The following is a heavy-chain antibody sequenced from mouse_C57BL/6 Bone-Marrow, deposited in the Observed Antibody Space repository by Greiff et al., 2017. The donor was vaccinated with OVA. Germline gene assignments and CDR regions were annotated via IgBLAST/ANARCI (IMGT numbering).Heavy chain of an antibody. J-gene: IGHJ3*01. D-gene: IGHD3-2*02. CDR3: ARHSGYDAY. CDR2: IYPRSGNT. Sequence: QVQLKESGAELARPGASVKLSCKASGYTFTSYGISWVKQRTGQGLEWIGEIYPRSGNTYYNEKFKGKATLTADKSSSTAYMELRSLTSEDSAVYFCARHSGYDAYWGQGTLVTVSA. V-gene: IGHV1-81*01. CDR1: GYTFTSYG.